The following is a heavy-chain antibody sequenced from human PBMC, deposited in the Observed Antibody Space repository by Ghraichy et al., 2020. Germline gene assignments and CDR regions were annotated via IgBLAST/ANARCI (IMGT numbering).Heavy chain of an antibody. CDR2: IKQDGSEK. Sequence: GGSLRLSCAASGFTFSSYWMSWVRQAPGKGLEWVANIKQDGSEKYYVDSVKGRFTISRDNAKNSLYLQMNSLRAEDTAVYYCARSEWYYDFWSGYSGLYYFDYWGQGTLVTVSS. V-gene: IGHV3-7*01. CDR1: GFTFSSYW. J-gene: IGHJ4*02. D-gene: IGHD3-3*01. CDR3: ARSEWYYDFWSGYSGLYYFDY.